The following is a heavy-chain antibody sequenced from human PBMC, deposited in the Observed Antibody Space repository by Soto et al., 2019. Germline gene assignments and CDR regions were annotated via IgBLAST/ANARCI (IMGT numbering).Heavy chain of an antibody. CDR3: ARGGGGPIWFGAFNPYYYGMDV. J-gene: IGHJ6*02. V-gene: IGHV4-34*01. D-gene: IGHD3-10*01. CDR2: INHSGRT. CDR1: GGSFSGYY. Sequence: SETLSLTCAVYGGSFSGYYWSWIRQPPGKGLEWIGEINHSGRTNYNPSLKSRVTISVDTSKNQFSLKLSSVTAADTAVYYCARGGGGPIWFGAFNPYYYGMDVWGQGTTVTVSS.